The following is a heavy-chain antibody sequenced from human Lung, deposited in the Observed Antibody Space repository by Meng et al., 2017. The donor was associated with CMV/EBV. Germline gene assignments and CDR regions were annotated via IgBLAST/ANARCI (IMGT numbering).Heavy chain of an antibody. V-gene: IGHV1-2*02. CDR2: INPDTGDT. CDR3: ARGIIIIRDYHHFAVDV. D-gene: IGHD4-11*01. J-gene: IGHJ6*02. CDR1: NYTFIDRH. Sequence: SVKVSXKASNYTFIDRHIHWVRQAPGQGLEWMGWINPDTGDTKYAEEFHGRVTLTRDTSITTAYMELSGLRSDDTAVYYCARGIIIIRDYHHFAVDVWGQGTTVTVSS.